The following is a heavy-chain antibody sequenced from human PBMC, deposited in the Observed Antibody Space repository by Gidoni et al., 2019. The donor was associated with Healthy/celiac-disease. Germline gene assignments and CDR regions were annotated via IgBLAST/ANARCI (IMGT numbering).Heavy chain of an antibody. V-gene: IGHV5-51*01. CDR1: GYSFTSYW. D-gene: IGHD2-21*02. CDR3: ARQGDSEYCGGDCYRYWYFDL. Sequence: EVQLLQSGAEVKKPGESLKDSCKGSGYSFTSYWIGWVRQMPGKGLEWMGIIYPGDSDTRYSPSFQGQVTISADKSISTAYLQWSSLKASDTAMYYCARQGDSEYCGGDCYRYWYFDLWGRGTLVTVSS. J-gene: IGHJ2*01. CDR2: IYPGDSDT.